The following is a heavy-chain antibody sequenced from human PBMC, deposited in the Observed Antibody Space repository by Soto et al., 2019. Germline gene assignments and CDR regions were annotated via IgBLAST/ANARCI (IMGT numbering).Heavy chain of an antibody. CDR1: GGTFSSYA. D-gene: IGHD3-16*01. CDR3: ARDRRGGGGFDY. J-gene: IGHJ4*02. V-gene: IGHV1-69*01. Sequence: QVQLVQSGAEVKKPGSSVKVSCKASGGTFSSYAISWVRQAPGQGLEWMGGIIPIFGTANYAQKFQGRVTIPADESTSTADMERSSLRSEDPAVYYCARDRRGGGGFDYWGQGTLVTVSS. CDR2: IIPIFGTA.